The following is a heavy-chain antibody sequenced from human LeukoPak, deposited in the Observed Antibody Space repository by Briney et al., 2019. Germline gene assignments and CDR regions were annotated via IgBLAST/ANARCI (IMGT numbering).Heavy chain of an antibody. J-gene: IGHJ4*02. CDR1: GFTFSSYT. V-gene: IGHV3-48*02. CDR2: ISSSSSTI. Sequence: GGSLRLSCAASGFTFSSYTVKWVRQAPGKGLEWVSYISSSSSTISYADSVKGRFTISRDNAKNSLYLQMNSLRDEDTAVYYCARRHDYGDFWGQGTLVTVSS. CDR3: ARRHDYGDF.